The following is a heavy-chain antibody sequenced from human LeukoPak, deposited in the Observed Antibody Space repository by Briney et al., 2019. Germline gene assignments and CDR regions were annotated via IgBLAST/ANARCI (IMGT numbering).Heavy chain of an antibody. CDR1: GFTFDAYA. V-gene: IGHV3-20*04. J-gene: IGHJ4*02. CDR3: ARVRSGGWYDPVDY. D-gene: IGHD6-19*01. Sequence: AGGSLRLSCAASGFTFDAYAMTWVRQAPGKGLEWVSGIYWSGGSTGYADSVRGRFTISRDNAKNSLYLQMNNLRAEDTALYYCARVRSGGWYDPVDYWGQGTLVTVSS. CDR2: IYWSGGST.